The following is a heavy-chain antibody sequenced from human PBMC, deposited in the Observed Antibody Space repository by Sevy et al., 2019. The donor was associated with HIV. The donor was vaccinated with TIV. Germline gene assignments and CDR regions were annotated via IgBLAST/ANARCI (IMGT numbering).Heavy chain of an antibody. Sequence: GGSLRLSCAGSGFSITSYWMHWVRQAPGKGLEWVSYISSSSSTIYYADSVKGRFTISRDNAKNSLDLQMNSLRAEDTAVYYCARQTGASPYYYGSGSYYSADYWGQGTLVTVSS. CDR1: GFSITSYW. D-gene: IGHD3-10*01. V-gene: IGHV3-48*01. CDR2: ISSSSSTI. J-gene: IGHJ4*02. CDR3: ARQTGASPYYYGSGSYYSADY.